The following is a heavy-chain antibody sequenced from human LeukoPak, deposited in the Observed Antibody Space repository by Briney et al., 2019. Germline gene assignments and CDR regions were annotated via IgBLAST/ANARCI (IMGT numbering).Heavy chain of an antibody. J-gene: IGHJ4*02. CDR3: ARDPPSISGYYLYYFDY. Sequence: PGGSLRLSCAASGFTFSSYAMHWVRQAPGKGLEWVAVISYDGSNKYYADSVKGRFTISRDNSKNTLYLQMNSPRAEDTAVYYCARDPPSISGYYLYYFDYWGQGTLVTVSS. V-gene: IGHV3-30-3*01. CDR2: ISYDGSNK. CDR1: GFTFSSYA. D-gene: IGHD3-22*01.